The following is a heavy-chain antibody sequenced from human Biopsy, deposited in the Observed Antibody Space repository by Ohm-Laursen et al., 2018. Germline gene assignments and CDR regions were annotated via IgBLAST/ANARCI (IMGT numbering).Heavy chain of an antibody. CDR2: IYDRGST. CDR3: ARGMRSSGWPYFDS. CDR1: GDSVSSSSFY. Sequence: SDTPLTCTVSGDSVSSSSFYWTWIRQPPGQGLEYIGYIYDRGSTANYNPSLESRVTMSVDMPKNQFPLKLSSVTAADTAIYYCARGMRSSGWPYFDSWGQGTLVAVSS. V-gene: IGHV4-61*01. D-gene: IGHD6-19*01. J-gene: IGHJ4*02.